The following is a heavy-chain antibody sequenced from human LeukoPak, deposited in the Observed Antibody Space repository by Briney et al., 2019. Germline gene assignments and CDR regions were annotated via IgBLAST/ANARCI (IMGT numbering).Heavy chain of an antibody. J-gene: IGHJ4*02. CDR1: GGSISSYY. CDR2: IYYSGST. V-gene: IGHV4-59*01. CDR3: ARVQSNDYVWGSYRPSIPYFDY. D-gene: IGHD3-16*02. Sequence: SETLSLTCTVSGGSISSYYWSWIRQPPGKGLEWIGYIYYSGSTNYNPSLKGRVTISVDTSKNQFSLKLSSVTAADTAVYYCARVQSNDYVWGSYRPSIPYFDYWGQGTLVTVSS.